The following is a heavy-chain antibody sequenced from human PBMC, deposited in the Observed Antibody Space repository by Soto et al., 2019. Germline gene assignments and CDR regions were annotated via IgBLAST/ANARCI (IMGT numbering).Heavy chain of an antibody. CDR2: IGPAGDT. CDR1: GFTFSSYD. Sequence: EVQLVESGGGLVQPGGSVRLSCAASGFTFSSYDMHWVRQAPGKGLEWVSAIGPAGDTYYPGSVKSRYTLSRENAKNSLYLQMNSLRAEDTAVYYCATNYYDSSGGAFDIWGQGTMVTVSS. D-gene: IGHD3-22*01. CDR3: ATNYYDSSGGAFDI. V-gene: IGHV3-13*01. J-gene: IGHJ3*02.